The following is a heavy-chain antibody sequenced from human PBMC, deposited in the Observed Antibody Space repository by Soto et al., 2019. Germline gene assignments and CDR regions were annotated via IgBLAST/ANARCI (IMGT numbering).Heavy chain of an antibody. D-gene: IGHD6-13*01. CDR3: ARELAAPGTTFDY. CDR1: GFSFTTYS. V-gene: IGHV1-3*01. CDR2: INGGNGNI. J-gene: IGHJ4*02. Sequence: ASVEVSWKACGFSFTTYSLRWVRQAPGQRLEWMAWINGGNGNIEYSQKFQNRVTITRDTSASTVYMELSSLRSEDTAVYYCARELAAPGTTFDYWGQGAPVTVSS.